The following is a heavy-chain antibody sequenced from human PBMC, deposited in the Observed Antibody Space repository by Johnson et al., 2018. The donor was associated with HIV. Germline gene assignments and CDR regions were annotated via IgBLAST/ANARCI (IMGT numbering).Heavy chain of an antibody. CDR3: AREEGTDILTRGDAFDI. Sequence: EQLVESGGDLVKPGGSLRLSCAASGFIFSDYYMTWIRQAPGKGLESISYISSSGRTIYYADSVKGRFTMSRDNAKKSLYLQMNSLRAEDTAVYYCAREEGTDILTRGDAFDIWGQGTMVTVSS. D-gene: IGHD3-9*01. CDR1: GFIFSDYY. V-gene: IGHV3-11*04. CDR2: ISSSGRTI. J-gene: IGHJ3*02.